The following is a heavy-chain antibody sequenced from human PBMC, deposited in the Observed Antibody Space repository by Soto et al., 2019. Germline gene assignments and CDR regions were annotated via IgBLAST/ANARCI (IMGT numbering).Heavy chain of an antibody. D-gene: IGHD2-8*01. CDR1: GGIFSSYA. CDR2: IIPIFGTT. CDR3: ATIQRKGVLRGTFDY. J-gene: IGHJ4*02. V-gene: IGHV1-69*13. Sequence: SVKVSCKASGGIFSSYAITWVRQAPGQGLEWMGGIIPIFGTTNYAQKFQGRVTITADESTSTAYMELSSLIFEDTAVYYCATIQRKGVLRGTFDYWGQGTLVTVSS.